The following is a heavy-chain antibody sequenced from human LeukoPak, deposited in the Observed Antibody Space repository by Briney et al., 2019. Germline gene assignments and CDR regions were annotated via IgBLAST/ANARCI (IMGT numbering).Heavy chain of an antibody. J-gene: IGHJ6*04. V-gene: IGHV3-30*04. CDR2: ISYDGSDI. CDR3: VRDIIYGADFSDV. D-gene: IGHD4-17*01. CDR1: GFSFSTYA. Sequence: GRSLTLSCAASGFSFSTYAMHWVRQAPGKGLEWVAFISYDGSDIYYADSVKGRFTVSRDNSKNTLFLQVHNLRPDDTAVFYCVRDIIYGADFSDVWGKGTTVTVSS.